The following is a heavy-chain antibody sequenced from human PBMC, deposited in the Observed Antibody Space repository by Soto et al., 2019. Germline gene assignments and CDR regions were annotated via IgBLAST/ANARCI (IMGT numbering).Heavy chain of an antibody. V-gene: IGHV1-46*01. J-gene: IGHJ4*02. CDR2: INPSGGST. D-gene: IGHD2-2*01. Sequence: QVQLVQSGAEVKKPGASVKVSCKASGYTFTSYYMHWVRQAPGQGLEWMGIINPSGGSTSYAQKFQVRVTMTRDPSTSTDYMELSSLKSEDTAVYYCATTTSWGPFDYWGQGTLVTVSS. CDR3: ATTTSWGPFDY. CDR1: GYTFTSYY.